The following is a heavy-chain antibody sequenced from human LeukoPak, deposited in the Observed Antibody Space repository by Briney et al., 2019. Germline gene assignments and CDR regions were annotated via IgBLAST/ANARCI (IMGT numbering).Heavy chain of an antibody. CDR1: GGSISTYY. J-gene: IGHJ6*03. Sequence: ASETLSLTCTVSGGSISTYYWSWIRQPPGKGLEWIGYIYYSGSTSYNPSLKSRVTISVDTSKNQFSLKLSSVTAADTAVYYCARGHMTTVVTWPYYYYMDVWGIGTTVTVSS. CDR3: ARGHMTTVVTWPYYYYMDV. D-gene: IGHD4-23*01. CDR2: IYYSGST. V-gene: IGHV4-59*01.